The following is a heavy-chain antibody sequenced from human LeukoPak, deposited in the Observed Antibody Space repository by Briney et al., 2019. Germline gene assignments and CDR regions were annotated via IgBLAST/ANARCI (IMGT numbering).Heavy chain of an antibody. Sequence: GGSLRLSCAASGFTFDDYAMHWVRQAPGKGLEWVSGISWNSGHRGYADSVKGRFTISRDNAKNSLYLQMNSLRPEDTAVYYCARDPYSGSYGDYYYYFMDVWGKGTTVTISS. CDR1: GFTFDDYA. V-gene: IGHV3-9*01. D-gene: IGHD1-26*01. CDR2: ISWNSGHR. CDR3: ARDPYSGSYGDYYYYFMDV. J-gene: IGHJ6*03.